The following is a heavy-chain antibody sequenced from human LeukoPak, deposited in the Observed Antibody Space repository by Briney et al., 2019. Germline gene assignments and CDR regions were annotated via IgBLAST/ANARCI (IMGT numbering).Heavy chain of an antibody. D-gene: IGHD6-13*01. V-gene: IGHV4-39*01. CDR3: ARRTAAETIDY. CDR2: IYYSGST. Sequence: SETLSLTCTVSGGSISSSSYYWGWIRQPPGKGLEWIGSIYYSGSTYYNPSLKSRVTISVDTSKNQFSLKLSSVTAADTAVYYCARRTAAETIDYWGQGTLVTVSS. CDR1: GGSISSSSYY. J-gene: IGHJ4*02.